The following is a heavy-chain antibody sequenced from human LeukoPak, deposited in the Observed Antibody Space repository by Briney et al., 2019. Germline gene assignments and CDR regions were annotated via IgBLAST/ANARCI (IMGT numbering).Heavy chain of an antibody. CDR1: GGSIHRNHR. J-gene: IGHJ1*01. V-gene: IGHV4-4*02. Sequence: SDTLSVTYVVSGGSIHRNHRWNWVRQPPGKGMEWNGAIYHSGGTNYDSSLKSRVIISVDKSMNQFSLKLISVTAADTAVYYCARNPGCWGQGILVTVSS. D-gene: IGHD6-19*01. CDR2: IYHSGGT. CDR3: ARNPGC.